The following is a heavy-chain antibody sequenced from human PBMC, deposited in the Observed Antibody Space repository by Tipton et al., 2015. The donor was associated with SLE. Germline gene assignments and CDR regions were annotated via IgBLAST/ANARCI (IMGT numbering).Heavy chain of an antibody. Sequence: LRLSCTVSGGSISSYYWSWTRQPPGKGLEWIGYIYYSGSTNYNPSLKSRVTISVDTSKNQFSLKLSSVTAADTAVYYCARRRINNWNDPVWFDPWGQGTLVTVSS. J-gene: IGHJ5*02. CDR3: ARRRINNWNDPVWFDP. CDR2: IYYSGST. V-gene: IGHV4-59*01. CDR1: GGSISSYY. D-gene: IGHD1-20*01.